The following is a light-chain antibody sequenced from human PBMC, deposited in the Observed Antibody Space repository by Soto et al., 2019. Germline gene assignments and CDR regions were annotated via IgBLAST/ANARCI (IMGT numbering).Light chain of an antibody. J-gene: IGKJ1*01. CDR3: QHYNNWPRT. V-gene: IGKV3-15*01. Sequence: EIVMTQSPATLSVSPGERATLSCRASQSVSSNLAWYQQKPGQAPRLLLYGTSTRATGIPARFSGSRSGTEFTLTISSLQSEDFAVYYCQHYNNWPRTFGQGTKMEIK. CDR1: QSVSSN. CDR2: GTS.